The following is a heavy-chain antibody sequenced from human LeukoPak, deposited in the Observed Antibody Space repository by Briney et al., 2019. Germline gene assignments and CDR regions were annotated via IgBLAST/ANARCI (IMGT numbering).Heavy chain of an antibody. D-gene: IGHD4-23*01. V-gene: IGHV3-30*18. CDR1: GFTFSSYG. CDR2: ISYDGSNK. J-gene: IGHJ4*02. Sequence: GGSLRLSCAASGFTFSSYGMHWVRQAPGKGLEWVAVISYDGSNKYYADSVKGRFTISRDNSKNTLYLQMSSLRAEDTAVYYCAKDYGGNPFDYWGQGTLVTVSS. CDR3: AKDYGGNPFDY.